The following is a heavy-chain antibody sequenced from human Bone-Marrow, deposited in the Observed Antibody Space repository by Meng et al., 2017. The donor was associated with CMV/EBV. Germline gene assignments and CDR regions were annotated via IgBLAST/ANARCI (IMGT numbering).Heavy chain of an antibody. CDR2: ISYDGNNK. J-gene: IGHJ4*02. Sequence: GESLKISCAASGFTFSTYVMHWVRQAPGKGLEWVAVISYDGNNKYYGDSVKGRFTISRDNSKNTLYLQMNSLRTEDTAVYYCARGLPTFQYDYWGQRTLATVSS. V-gene: IGHV3-30*03. D-gene: IGHD5-12*01. CDR1: GFTFSTYV. CDR3: ARGLPTFQYDY.